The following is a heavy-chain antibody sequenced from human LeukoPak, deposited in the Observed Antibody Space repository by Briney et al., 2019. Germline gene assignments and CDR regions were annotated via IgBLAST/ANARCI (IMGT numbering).Heavy chain of an antibody. CDR1: GGSISSYY. J-gene: IGHJ4*02. CDR3: ARARLFPYFDY. D-gene: IGHD6-25*01. CDR2: IYYSGST. Sequence: SETLSLTCTVSGGSISSYYWSWIRQPPGKGLEWIGYIYYSGSTNYNPSLKSRVTISEDTSKNQFSLKLSSVTAADTAVYYCARARLFPYFDYWGQGTLVTVSS. V-gene: IGHV4-59*08.